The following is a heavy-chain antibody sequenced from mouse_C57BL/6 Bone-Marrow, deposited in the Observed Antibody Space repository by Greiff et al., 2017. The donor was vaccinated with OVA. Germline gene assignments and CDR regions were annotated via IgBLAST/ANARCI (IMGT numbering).Heavy chain of an antibody. V-gene: IGHV1-81*01. J-gene: IGHJ1*03. CDR1: GYTFTSYG. D-gene: IGHD1-1*01. Sequence: QLQESGAELARPGASVKLSCKASGYTFTSYGISWVKQRTGQGLEWIGEIYPRSGNTYYNEKFKGKATLTADKSSSTAYMELRSLTSEDSAVYFCAYYDGSSYWYIDVWGTGTTVTVSS. CDR3: AYYDGSSYWYIDV. CDR2: IYPRSGNT.